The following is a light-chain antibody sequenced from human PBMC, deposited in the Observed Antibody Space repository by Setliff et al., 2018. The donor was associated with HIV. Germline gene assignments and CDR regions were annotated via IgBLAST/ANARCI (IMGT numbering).Light chain of an antibody. J-gene: IGLJ1*01. CDR2: EVR. CDR3: SSYAITNTLP. V-gene: IGLV2-14*01. CDR1: SSDVGGYNY. Sequence: QSALTQPASVSGSPGQSITISCTGTSSDVGGYNYVSWYQQHPGKAPKLIIYEVRNRPSGVSNRFSGSKSGNTASLTISGLQAEDEGDYYCSSYAITNTLPFGTGTKGTV.